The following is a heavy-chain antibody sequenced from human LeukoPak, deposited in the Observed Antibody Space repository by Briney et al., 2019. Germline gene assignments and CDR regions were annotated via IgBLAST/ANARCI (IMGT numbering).Heavy chain of an antibody. J-gene: IGHJ5*02. CDR2: IKQDGSAK. V-gene: IGHV3-7*01. D-gene: IGHD4-17*01. Sequence: GGSLRLSCAASGFSFSNYWMSWVRQAPGKGLEWVVNIKQDGSAKYYVDSVNGRFTISRDNAKKSVYLQMNSLRVEDTAVYYCARDPLSPDYGDLDPWGQGTLVTVSS. CDR1: GFSFSNYW. CDR3: ARDPLSPDYGDLDP.